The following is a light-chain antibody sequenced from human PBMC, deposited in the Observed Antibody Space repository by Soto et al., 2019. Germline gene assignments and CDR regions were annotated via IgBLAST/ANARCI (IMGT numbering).Light chain of an antibody. CDR2: DAS. J-gene: IGKJ2*01. CDR3: QQRSNWPAI. V-gene: IGKV3-11*01. Sequence: EIVLTQSPATLSLSPGERATLSCRASQSVSSYLAWYQQKPGQAPRLLIYDASNRATGIPARFRDSGSGTDFTLTISSLEPEDFAVYYCQQRSNWPAIFGQGTKLEIK. CDR1: QSVSSY.